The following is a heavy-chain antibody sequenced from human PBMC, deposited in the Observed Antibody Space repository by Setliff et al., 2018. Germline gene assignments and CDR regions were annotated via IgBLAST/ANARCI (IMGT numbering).Heavy chain of an antibody. CDR1: GGSISSGDYY. J-gene: IGHJ4*02. V-gene: IGHV4-30-4*08. Sequence: SETLSLTCTVSGGSISSGDYYWSWIRQPPGKGLEWIGYIYSSGSTYYNPSLKSRVTMFVDTSKNQFSLMLYSVTAADTAIYYCARYDSSGYSENYYFDYWGQGTLVTVSS. CDR3: ARYDSSGYSENYYFDY. D-gene: IGHD3-22*01. CDR2: IYSSGST.